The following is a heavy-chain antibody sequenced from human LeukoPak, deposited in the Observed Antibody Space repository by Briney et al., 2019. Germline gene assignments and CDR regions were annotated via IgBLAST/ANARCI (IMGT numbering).Heavy chain of an antibody. CDR2: IVVGSGNT. CDR3: ARGRAVRFLDAFDI. V-gene: IGHV1-58*02. D-gene: IGHD6-6*01. CDR1: GFTFTSSA. J-gene: IGHJ3*02. Sequence: ASVKVSCKASGFTFTSSAMQWVRQARGQRLEWIGWIVVGSGNTNYAQKFQERVTITRNTSISTAYMELSSLRSEDTAVYYCARGRAVRFLDAFDIWGQGTMVTASS.